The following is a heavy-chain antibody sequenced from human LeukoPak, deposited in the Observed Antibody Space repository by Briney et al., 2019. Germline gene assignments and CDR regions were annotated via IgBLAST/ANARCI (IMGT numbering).Heavy chain of an antibody. CDR3: ATYSSSWARFDY. D-gene: IGHD6-13*01. V-gene: IGHV4-59*08. CDR2: IYYSGST. J-gene: IGHJ4*02. Sequence: SETLSLTRAVSGGSISSYYWSWIRQPPGKGLEWIGYIYYSGSTNNNPSLKSRLTMSVDTSRNQFSLRLSSVTAADTAVYYCATYSSSWARFDYWGQGSLVIVSS. CDR1: GGSISSYY.